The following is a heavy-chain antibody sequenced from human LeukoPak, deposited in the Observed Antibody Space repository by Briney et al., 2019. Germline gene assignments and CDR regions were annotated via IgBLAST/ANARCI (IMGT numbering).Heavy chain of an antibody. Sequence: PSETLSLTCTVSGYSISSGYYWGWIRQPPGKGLEWVGSIYHSGSTYYNPSLKSRVTISVDTSKNQFSLKLSSVTAADTAVYYCARGWFGEGSAFDIWGQGTMVTVSS. CDR1: GYSISSGYY. CDR2: IYHSGST. D-gene: IGHD3-10*01. CDR3: ARGWFGEGSAFDI. V-gene: IGHV4-38-2*02. J-gene: IGHJ3*02.